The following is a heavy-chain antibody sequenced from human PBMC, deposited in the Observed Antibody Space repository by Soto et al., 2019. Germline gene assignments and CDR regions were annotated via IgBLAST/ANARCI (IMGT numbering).Heavy chain of an antibody. CDR2: FNSGNGPT. CDR1: GFTFPSYT. CDR3: AKARQPDGIWTFDY. Sequence: EVQLLESGGGLVQPGGSLRLSCSASGFTFPSYTMSWVRLAPGKGLEWVSGFNSGNGPTYYADSVPGRFTISRDNSRNTLYLQMNSLRVEDTATYYCAKARQPDGIWTFDYWGQGTLVTVSS. V-gene: IGHV3-23*01. D-gene: IGHD3-9*01. J-gene: IGHJ4*02.